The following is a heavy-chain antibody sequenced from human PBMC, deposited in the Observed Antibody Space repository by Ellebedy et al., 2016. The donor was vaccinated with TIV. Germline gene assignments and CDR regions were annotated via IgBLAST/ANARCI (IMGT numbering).Heavy chain of an antibody. J-gene: IGHJ5*02. V-gene: IGHV4-31*03. CDR2: IYYSGST. CDR1: GGFITSDGYY. CDR3: ARVGPDYGDYRWYDP. Sequence: MPSETLSLTCTVSGGFITSDGYYWTWIRQRPGKGLEWIGYIYYSGSTYYNPSLKSRVSISVDTSGNQFSLKLSSVTAADTAVYYCARVGPDYGDYRWYDPWGQGTLVTVSS. D-gene: IGHD4-17*01.